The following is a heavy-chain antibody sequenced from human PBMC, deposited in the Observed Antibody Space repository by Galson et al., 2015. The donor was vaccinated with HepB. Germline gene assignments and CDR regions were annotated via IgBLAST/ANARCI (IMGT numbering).Heavy chain of an antibody. CDR3: ARHSGTYLDY. J-gene: IGHJ4*02. CDR2: IDGGGNT. D-gene: IGHD1-26*01. CDR1: GFTVFKN. V-gene: IGHV3-66*04. Sequence: SLRLSCAASGFTVFKNMNWVRQAPGKGLEWVSVIDGGGNTHYADSVRGRFTISRDNARNTLFLQMDSLRAEDTALFYCARHSGTYLDYWGQGTLVTVSS.